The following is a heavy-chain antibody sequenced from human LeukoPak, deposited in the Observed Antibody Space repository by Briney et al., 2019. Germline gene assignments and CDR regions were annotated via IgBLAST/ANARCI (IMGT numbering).Heavy chain of an antibody. V-gene: IGHV1-69*13. CDR3: AREGGDGYNSYYFDY. D-gene: IGHD5-24*01. CDR1: GGTFSSYA. Sequence: SVKVSCKASGGTFSSYAISWVRQAPGQGLEWMGGIIPIFGTANYAQKFQGRVTITADESTSTAYMELSSLRSEDTAVYYCAREGGDGYNSYYFDYWGQGTLVTVSS. J-gene: IGHJ4*02. CDR2: IIPIFGTA.